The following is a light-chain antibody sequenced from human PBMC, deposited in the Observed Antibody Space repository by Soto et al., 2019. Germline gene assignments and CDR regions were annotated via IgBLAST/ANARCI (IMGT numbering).Light chain of an antibody. V-gene: IGLV1-51*01. Sequence: QSVLTQPPSVSAAPGQKVTISCSGRGSNIGNNYVSWYQQLPGTAPKLLIYDNNERPSGIPDRFSGSKSGTSATLGITGLQTGDEADYYCGTWDGSLSAGVFGGGTKLTVL. J-gene: IGLJ2*01. CDR3: GTWDGSLSAGV. CDR2: DNN. CDR1: GSNIGNNY.